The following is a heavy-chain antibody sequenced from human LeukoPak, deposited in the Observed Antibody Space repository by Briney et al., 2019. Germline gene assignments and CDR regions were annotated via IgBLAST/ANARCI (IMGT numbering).Heavy chain of an antibody. D-gene: IGHD1-14*01. CDR3: ARGAPESNYYGMDV. Sequence: SEPLSLPCNVSGPPISTGTSYGRWIRQPPGRGLVWIGSIYHSGYTYYNPSLNSRVTIPVDTTKNQFSLKLSSLTAADTAVYYCARGAPESNYYGMDVWGQGTTVSVS. V-gene: IGHV4-39*01. CDR1: GPPISTGTSY. CDR2: IYHSGYT. J-gene: IGHJ6*02.